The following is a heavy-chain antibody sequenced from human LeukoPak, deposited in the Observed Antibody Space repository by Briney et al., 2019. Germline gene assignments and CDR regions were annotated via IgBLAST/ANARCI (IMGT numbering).Heavy chain of an antibody. D-gene: IGHD2-2*02. CDR1: GYTFTGYY. V-gene: IGHV1-2*02. CDR2: INPNSGGT. CDR3: ARDLAPAVVVPAAIRSPFDY. Sequence: ASVKVSCKASGYTFTGYYMHWVRQAPGQGLEWMGWINPNSGGTNYAQKFQGRVTMTRDTSISTAYMELSRLRSDDTAVYYCARDLAPAVVVPAAIRSPFDYWGQGTLVTVSS. J-gene: IGHJ4*02.